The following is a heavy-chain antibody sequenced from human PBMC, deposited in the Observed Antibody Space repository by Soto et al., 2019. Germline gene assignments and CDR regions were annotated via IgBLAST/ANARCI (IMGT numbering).Heavy chain of an antibody. J-gene: IGHJ5*02. D-gene: IGHD3-16*01. CDR3: ATRSSWGWFEP. CDR2: IYYSGST. Sequence: SETLSLTCTVSGGSISSYYCSWIRQPPGKGLEWIGYIYYSGSTNYNPSLKSRVTISVDTSKNQFSLKLSSVTAADTAVYQCATRSSWGWFEPWGQGTLVTVSS. V-gene: IGHV4-59*08. CDR1: GGSISSYY.